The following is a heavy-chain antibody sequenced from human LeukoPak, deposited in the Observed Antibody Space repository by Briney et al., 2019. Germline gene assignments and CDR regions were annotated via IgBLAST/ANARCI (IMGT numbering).Heavy chain of an antibody. CDR1: GFTFNIYG. J-gene: IGHJ4*02. Sequence: PGGSLRLSRAASGFTFNIYGMNWVRQAPGKGPEWVSYIGHRSVDIHYRDSAKGRFTVSRDNARNSLYLQMNSLRVDDTAVYYCARATRQGYDYWGRGTLVTVSS. CDR3: ARATRQGYDY. CDR2: IGHRSVDI. V-gene: IGHV3-21*05. D-gene: IGHD5-24*01.